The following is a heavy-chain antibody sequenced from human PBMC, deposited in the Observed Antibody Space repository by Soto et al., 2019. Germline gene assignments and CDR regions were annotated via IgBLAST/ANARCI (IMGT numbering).Heavy chain of an antibody. J-gene: IGHJ5*02. Sequence: SETLSLTCTVSDGSISSGYYSWSWVRQSPGKGLEWIGHIYNSGITYYNPSLKSRVVISIDTSRNQFSLRLNSLTAADRAVYFCARGVTVFGLVSRFWFDPWGQGTVVTVSS. CDR1: DGSISSGYYS. D-gene: IGHD3-3*01. CDR3: ARGVTVFGLVSRFWFDP. V-gene: IGHV4-30-4*01. CDR2: IYNSGIT.